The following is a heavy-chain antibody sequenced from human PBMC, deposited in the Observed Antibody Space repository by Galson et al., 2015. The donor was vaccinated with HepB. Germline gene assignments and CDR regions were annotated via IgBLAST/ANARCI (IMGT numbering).Heavy chain of an antibody. CDR1: EYIFTTYW. D-gene: IGHD2/OR15-2a*01. CDR2: IGPSDSYI. Sequence: QSGAEVKKPGESLRISCKTSEYIFTTYWISWVRQVPGRGLEWMGRIGPSDSYINYSPSFQGHVTISVDKSIRTAYLQWSSLKASDSAIYYCARQAATKTSPIFLTWGQGTLVTVSS. CDR3: ARQAATKTSPIFLT. V-gene: IGHV5-10-1*01. J-gene: IGHJ4*02.